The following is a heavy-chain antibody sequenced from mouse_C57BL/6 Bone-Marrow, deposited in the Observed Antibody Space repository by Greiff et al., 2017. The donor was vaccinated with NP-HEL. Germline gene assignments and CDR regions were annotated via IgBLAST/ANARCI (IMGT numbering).Heavy chain of an antibody. CDR2: INPNNGGT. V-gene: IGHV1-53*01. D-gene: IGHD3-2*02. CDR3: ARDSGYAFDY. J-gene: IGHJ2*01. Sequence: QVQLQQPGTELVKPGASVKLSCKASGYTFTSYWMHWLQQRPGQGLEWIGNINPNNGGTNDNEKFKPKATLTVYKSSSTAYMQLSSLTSEDSAVYYCARDSGYAFDYWGQGTTLTVSS. CDR1: GYTFTSYW.